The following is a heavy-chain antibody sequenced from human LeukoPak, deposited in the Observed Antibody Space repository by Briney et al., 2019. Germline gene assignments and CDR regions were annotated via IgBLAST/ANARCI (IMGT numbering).Heavy chain of an antibody. CDR3: ARLAKNYSSSWYQYYYYYMDV. CDR2: IYYSGST. D-gene: IGHD6-13*01. J-gene: IGHJ6*03. Sequence: SETLSLTCTVSGGSISSYYWSWIRQPPGKGLKWIGNIYYSGSTNYNPSLKSRVTISVDTSKNQFSLKLSSVTAADTAVYYCARLAKNYSSSWYQYYYYYMDVWGKGTTVTISS. CDR1: GGSISSYY. V-gene: IGHV4-59*08.